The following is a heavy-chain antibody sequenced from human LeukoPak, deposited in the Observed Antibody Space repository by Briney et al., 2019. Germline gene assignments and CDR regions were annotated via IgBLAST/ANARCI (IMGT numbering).Heavy chain of an antibody. CDR3: ARSGYCSSTSCLYYYGMDV. CDR1: GFTFSSYA. V-gene: IGHV3-23*01. CDR2: ISGSGGST. D-gene: IGHD2-2*01. Sequence: GGSLRLSCAASGFTFSSYAMSWVRQAPGKGLEWVSAISGSGGSTYYADSVKGRFTISRDNSKNTLYLQMNSLRAEDTAVYYCARSGYCSSTSCLYYYGMDVWGQGTTVAVSS. J-gene: IGHJ6*02.